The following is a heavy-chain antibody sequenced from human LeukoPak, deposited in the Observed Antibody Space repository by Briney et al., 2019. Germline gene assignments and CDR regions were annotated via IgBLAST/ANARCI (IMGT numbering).Heavy chain of an antibody. CDR2: IYHSGDT. J-gene: IGHJ5*02. CDR1: VYSINSGYY. Sequence: SETLSLTCAVSVYSINSGYYWGWIRQPPGKGLEWIGTIYHSGDTYYNQSLKSRVTISVDTSKNQFSLKLSSVTAADTAVYYCVRERYYYDDSGYSAPGWFGPWGQGTLVTVSS. CDR3: VRERYYYDDSGYSAPGWFGP. V-gene: IGHV4-38-2*01. D-gene: IGHD3-22*01.